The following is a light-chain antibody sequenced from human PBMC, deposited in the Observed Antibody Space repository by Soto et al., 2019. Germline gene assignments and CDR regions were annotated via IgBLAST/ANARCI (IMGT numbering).Light chain of an antibody. V-gene: IGKV1-33*01. CDR1: QDITNY. Sequence: DIQMTQSPSSLSASVGDRVTITCQASQDITNYLNWYQQKPGKAPRLLLYDASSLETGVPSRFSGSGSGTDFNFTVCCLQPEDIATDYVKHYDGLPITFGQGTRMEI. CDR2: DAS. CDR3: KHYDGLPIT. J-gene: IGKJ5*01.